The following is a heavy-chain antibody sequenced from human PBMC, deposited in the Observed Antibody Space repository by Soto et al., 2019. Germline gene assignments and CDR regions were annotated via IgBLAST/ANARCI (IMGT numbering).Heavy chain of an antibody. D-gene: IGHD2-15*01. Sequence: QVQLVESGGGVVQPGRSLRLSCAASGFILSTYAMYWVRQAPGKGLEWVAVISYDGNNKYYADSVKGRFTISRDNSKNTLYLQMNSLRAEDTAVYYCARAGCDGGSCYTLVGLRYGMDVWGQATTVTVSS. J-gene: IGHJ6*02. CDR2: ISYDGNNK. V-gene: IGHV3-30-3*01. CDR1: GFILSTYA. CDR3: ARAGCDGGSCYTLVGLRYGMDV.